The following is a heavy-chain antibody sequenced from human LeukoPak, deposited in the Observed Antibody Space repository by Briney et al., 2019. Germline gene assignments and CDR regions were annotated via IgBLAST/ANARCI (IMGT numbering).Heavy chain of an antibody. J-gene: IGHJ4*02. CDR2: VIPIFGTA. D-gene: IGHD3-22*01. Sequence: SVKVSCKASGGTFSSYAISWVRQAPGQGLEWMGGVIPIFGTANYAQKFQGRVTITADESTSTAYMELSSLRSEDTAVYYCARDGGYYYDSSGSYFDYWGQGTLVTVSS. V-gene: IGHV1-69*13. CDR3: ARDGGYYYDSSGSYFDY. CDR1: GGTFSSYA.